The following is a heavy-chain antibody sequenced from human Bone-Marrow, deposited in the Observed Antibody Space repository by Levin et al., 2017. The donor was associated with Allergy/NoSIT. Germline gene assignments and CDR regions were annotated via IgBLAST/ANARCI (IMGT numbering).Heavy chain of an antibody. J-gene: IGHJ4*02. CDR2: ISSSSSYI. CDR1: GFTFSSYS. CDR3: AREGPYGDLTEGCHDY. Sequence: GGSLRLSCAASGFTFSSYSMNWVRQAPGKGLEWVSSISSSSSYIYYADSVKGRFTISRDNAKNSLYLQMNSLRAEDTAVYYCAREGPYGDLTEGCHDYWGQGTLVTVSS. D-gene: IGHD4-17*01. V-gene: IGHV3-21*01.